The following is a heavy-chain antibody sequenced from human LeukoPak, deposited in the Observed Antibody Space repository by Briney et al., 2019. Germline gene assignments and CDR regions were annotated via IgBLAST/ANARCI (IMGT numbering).Heavy chain of an antibody. J-gene: IGHJ4*02. D-gene: IGHD3-22*01. CDR3: TSSAAGGGDYYYDSSGYSY. CDR1: IVTSCSYA. Sequence: SLNVSRKASIVTSCSYAISWVRQAPGQGLEWRGGNIPIFGTPNSAQKFQGRVTITTDESTSTAYMELSSLRSEDTAVYYCTSSAAGGGDYYYDSSGYSYCGQGNLVTVSS. CDR2: NIPIFGTP. V-gene: IGHV1-69*05.